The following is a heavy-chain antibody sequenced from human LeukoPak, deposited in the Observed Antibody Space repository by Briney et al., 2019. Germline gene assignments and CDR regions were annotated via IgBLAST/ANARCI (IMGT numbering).Heavy chain of an antibody. CDR2: IDHTGIT. Sequence: SETLSLTCTVSDDSITIYYWSWIRQPPGKGLEWIGYIDHTGITNYNPSLNSRVTISRDTSKNHFSLELSSATAADTAVYFCARDGWNDGWFDPWGQGTLVTVSS. J-gene: IGHJ5*02. V-gene: IGHV4-59*01. CDR3: ARDGWNDGWFDP. D-gene: IGHD1-1*01. CDR1: DDSITIYY.